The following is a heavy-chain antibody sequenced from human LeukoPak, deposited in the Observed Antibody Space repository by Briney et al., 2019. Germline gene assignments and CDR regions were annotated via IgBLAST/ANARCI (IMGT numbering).Heavy chain of an antibody. Sequence: GGSLRLSCVASTFTFSNFGIHWVRQAPGKGLEWVAFIRYDGSNKYYADSVRGRFSISRDSSKNTLYLQMNSLRAGDTAVYYCAKEYNSGWHDAFDIWGQGTMVTVSS. V-gene: IGHV3-30*02. CDR1: TFTFSNFG. CDR3: AKEYNSGWHDAFDI. J-gene: IGHJ3*02. D-gene: IGHD5-12*01. CDR2: IRYDGSNK.